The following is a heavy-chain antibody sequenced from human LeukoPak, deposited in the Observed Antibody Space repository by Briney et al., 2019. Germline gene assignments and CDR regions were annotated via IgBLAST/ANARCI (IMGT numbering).Heavy chain of an antibody. J-gene: IGHJ5*02. D-gene: IGHD3-22*01. V-gene: IGHV4-39*01. CDR3: ARHGIDNYDSSGYSSWFDP. CDR1: GDSMRSSSYY. Sequence: SETLTLTCTVSGDSMRSSSYYWGWIRQPPGKGLEWIASIYYSGNTFHNPSLKSRVSMSVDKSKNHFSMKLSSVTAEDTAVYYCARHGIDNYDSSGYSSWFDPWGQGTLVTISS. CDR2: IYYSGNT.